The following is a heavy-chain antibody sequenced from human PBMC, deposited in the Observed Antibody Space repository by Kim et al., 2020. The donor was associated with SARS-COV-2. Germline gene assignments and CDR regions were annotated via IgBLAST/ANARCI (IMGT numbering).Heavy chain of an antibody. CDR1: GFTFDDYA. CDR2: ISGDGGST. Sequence: GGSLRLSCAASGFTFDDYAMHWVRQAPGKGLEWVSLISGDGGSTYYADSVKGRFTISRDNSKNSLYLQMNSLRTEDTALYYCAKDVGGYCGGDCYPYYYYYISKDVRGQGTTVTISS. CDR3: AKDVGGYCGGDCYPYYYYYISKDV. D-gene: IGHD2-21*02. V-gene: IGHV3-43*02. J-gene: IGHJ6*02.